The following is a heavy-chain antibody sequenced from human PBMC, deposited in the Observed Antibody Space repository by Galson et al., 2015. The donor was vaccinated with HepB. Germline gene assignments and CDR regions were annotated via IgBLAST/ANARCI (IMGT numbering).Heavy chain of an antibody. D-gene: IGHD2-15*01. Sequence: TLSLTCTVSGGSISSSSYYWGWIRQPPGKGLEWIGSIYYSGSTYYNPSLKSRVTISVDTSKNQFSLKLSSVTAADTAVYYCARVKTYSRSFDYWGQGTLVTVSS. CDR2: IYYSGST. CDR1: GGSISSSSYY. CDR3: ARVKTYSRSFDY. J-gene: IGHJ4*02. V-gene: IGHV4-39*07.